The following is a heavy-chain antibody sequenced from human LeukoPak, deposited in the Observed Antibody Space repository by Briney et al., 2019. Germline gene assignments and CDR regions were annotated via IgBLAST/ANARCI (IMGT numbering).Heavy chain of an antibody. CDR2: IKQDGSEK. D-gene: IGHD2-15*01. V-gene: IGHV3-7*03. J-gene: IGHJ4*02. Sequence: GGSLRLSCAASGFTFSSYWMSWVRQAPGKGLEWVANIKQDGSEKYYADSVKGRFTISRDNAKNSLYLQMNSLRAEDTAVYYCARTFGYCSGGSCYPNRLDYWGQGTLVTVSS. CDR3: ARTFGYCSGGSCYPNRLDY. CDR1: GFTFSSYW.